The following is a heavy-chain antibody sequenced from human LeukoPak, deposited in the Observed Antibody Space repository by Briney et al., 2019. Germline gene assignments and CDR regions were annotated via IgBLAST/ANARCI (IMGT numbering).Heavy chain of an antibody. CDR1: GGSISSYY. Sequence: SETLSLTCTVSGGSISSYYWSWIRQPPGKGLEWIGYIYYSGSTNYNPSLKSRVTISVKTSKNQFSLKLRSVTAADTAVYYCARDTGGYHGLDYWGQGTLVTVSS. J-gene: IGHJ4*02. D-gene: IGHD3-10*01. V-gene: IGHV4-59*01. CDR2: IYYSGST. CDR3: ARDTGGYHGLDY.